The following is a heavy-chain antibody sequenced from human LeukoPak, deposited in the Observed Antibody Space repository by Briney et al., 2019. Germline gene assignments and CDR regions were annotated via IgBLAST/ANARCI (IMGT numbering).Heavy chain of an antibody. J-gene: IGHJ1*01. D-gene: IGHD6-13*01. CDR2: IYTSGST. Sequence: SETLSLTCTVSGGSISSYYWSWIRQPAGKGLEWIGRIYTSGSTNYNPSLKSRVTMSVDTSKNQFSLKLSSVTAADTAVYYCARGAHGSSWPEYFQHWGQGTLVTVSS. CDR3: ARGAHGSSWPEYFQH. V-gene: IGHV4-4*07. CDR1: GGSISSYY.